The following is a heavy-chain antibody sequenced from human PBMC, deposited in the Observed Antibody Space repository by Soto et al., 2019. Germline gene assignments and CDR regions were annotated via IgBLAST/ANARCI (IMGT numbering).Heavy chain of an antibody. D-gene: IGHD1-26*01. CDR1: GGSFRGYY. CDR2: INHRGSA. V-gene: IGHV4-34*01. J-gene: IGHJ6*02. CDR3: ARGSRVKIPAATGRDYYYHGLDV. Sequence: QVQLQQWGAGLLKPSETLSLTCAVYGGSFRGYYWSWIRQPPGKGLEWIGEINHRGSANYNPSVKSRVAISVDTSENPFSLKLTSVTAADTAMYYCARGSRVKIPAATGRDYYYHGLDVWAQGTAVTVSS.